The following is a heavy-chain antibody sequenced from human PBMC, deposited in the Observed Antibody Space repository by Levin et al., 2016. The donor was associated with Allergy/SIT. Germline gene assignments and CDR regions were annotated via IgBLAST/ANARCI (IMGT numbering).Heavy chain of an antibody. CDR3: ARGAGIAAAGTGEGD. Sequence: WVRQAPGQGLEWMGWISAYNGNTNYAQKLQGRVTMTTDTSTSTAYMELRSLRSDDTAVYYCARGAGIAAAGTGEGDWGQGTLVTVSS. CDR2: ISAYNGNT. J-gene: IGHJ4*02. V-gene: IGHV1-18*01. D-gene: IGHD6-13*01.